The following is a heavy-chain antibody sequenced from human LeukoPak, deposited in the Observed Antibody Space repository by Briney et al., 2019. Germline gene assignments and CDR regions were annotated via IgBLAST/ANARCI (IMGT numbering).Heavy chain of an antibody. J-gene: IGHJ4*02. V-gene: IGHV1-8*03. Sequence: ASVKVSCKASGGTFSSYAISWVRQAPGQGLEWMGWMNPNSGNTGYAQKFQGRVTITRNTSISTAYMELSSLRSEDTAVYYCARGLFGYGALIGYWGQGTLVTVSS. D-gene: IGHD4/OR15-4a*01. CDR2: MNPNSGNT. CDR1: GGTFSSYA. CDR3: ARGLFGYGALIGY.